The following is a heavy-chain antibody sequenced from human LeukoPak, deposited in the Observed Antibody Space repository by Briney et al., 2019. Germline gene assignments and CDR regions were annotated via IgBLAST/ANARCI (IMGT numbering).Heavy chain of an antibody. CDR3: ASLGLVPQDDY. J-gene: IGHJ4*02. D-gene: IGHD6-19*01. V-gene: IGHV3-74*01. CDR1: GFTFSSYW. CDR2: INSDGSST. Sequence: GGSLRLSCAASGFTFSSYWMHWVRQAPGKGLVWVSRINSDGSSTSYADSVKGRFTISRDNSKNTLYLQMNSLRAEDTAVYYCASLGLVPQDDYWGQGTLVTVSS.